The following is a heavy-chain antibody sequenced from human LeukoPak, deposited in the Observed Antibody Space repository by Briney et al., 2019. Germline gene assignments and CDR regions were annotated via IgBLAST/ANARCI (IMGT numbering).Heavy chain of an antibody. Sequence: SVKVSCKASGGTFSSYAISWVRQAPGQGLEWMGGIIPIFGTANYAQKFQGRVTITADESTSTAYMELSSLRPEDTAVYYCARARHYYDSSATADYWGQGTLVTVSS. CDR1: GGTFSSYA. D-gene: IGHD3-22*01. CDR3: ARARHYYDSSATADY. CDR2: IIPIFGTA. V-gene: IGHV1-69*13. J-gene: IGHJ4*02.